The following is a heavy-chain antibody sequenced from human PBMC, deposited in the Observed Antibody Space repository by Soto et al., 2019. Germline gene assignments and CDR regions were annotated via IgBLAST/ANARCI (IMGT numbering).Heavy chain of an antibody. V-gene: IGHV3-23*01. Sequence: GGSLRLSCAASGFTFSSYAVSWVRQAPGKGLEWVSAISGSGGSTYYADSVKGRFTISRDNSKNTLYLQMNSLRAEDTAVYYCAKGAYYYYYYYMDVWGKGTTVTVSS. CDR2: ISGSGGST. J-gene: IGHJ6*03. CDR1: GFTFSSYA. CDR3: AKGAYYYYYYYMDV.